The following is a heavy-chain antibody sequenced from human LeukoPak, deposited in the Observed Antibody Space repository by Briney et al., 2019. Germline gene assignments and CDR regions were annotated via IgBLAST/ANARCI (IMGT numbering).Heavy chain of an antibody. CDR2: ISGSGGST. V-gene: IGHV3-23*01. J-gene: IGHJ4*02. CDR3: ARDVNVVVHWDY. Sequence: GGSLRLSCAASGFTFSSYAMSWVRQAPGKGLEWVSVISGSGGSTYYADSVKGRFTISRDRSKNTLYLQMNSLRAEDTAVYYCARDVNVVVHWDYWGQGTLVTVSS. CDR1: GFTFSSYA. D-gene: IGHD2-15*01.